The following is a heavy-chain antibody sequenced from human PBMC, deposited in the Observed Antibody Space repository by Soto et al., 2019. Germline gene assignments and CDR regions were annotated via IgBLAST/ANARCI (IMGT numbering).Heavy chain of an antibody. CDR1: GFTFSNAW. J-gene: IGHJ4*02. V-gene: IGHV3-15*07. Sequence: EVQLVESGGGLVKPGGSLRLSCAASGFTFSNAWMNWVRQAPGKGLEWVGGIKSKTDGGTTDYAAPVKGRFTISRDDSKNTLYLQMHSLKTEDTAVYYCTTGLYSYGPAAGYWGQGTLVPGSS. CDR3: TTGLYSYGPAAGY. CDR2: IKSKTDGGTT. D-gene: IGHD5-18*01.